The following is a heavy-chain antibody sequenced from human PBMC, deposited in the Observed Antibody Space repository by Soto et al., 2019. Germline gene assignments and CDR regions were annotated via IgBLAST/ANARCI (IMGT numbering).Heavy chain of an antibody. Sequence: SETLSLTCTVSGGSISSYYWSWIRQPPGKGLEWIGYIYYSGSTNYNPSLKSRVTISVDTSKNQFSLKLSSVTAADTAVYYCASFKYCSGGSCYIHAFDIWGQGTMVTVSS. V-gene: IGHV4-59*01. CDR1: GGSISSYY. J-gene: IGHJ3*02. CDR2: IYYSGST. CDR3: ASFKYCSGGSCYIHAFDI. D-gene: IGHD2-15*01.